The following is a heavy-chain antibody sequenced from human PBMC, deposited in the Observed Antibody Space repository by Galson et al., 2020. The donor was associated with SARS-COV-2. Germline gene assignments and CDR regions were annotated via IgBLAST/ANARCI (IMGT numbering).Heavy chain of an antibody. CDR1: GGSISSGSYY. D-gene: IGHD1-7*01. J-gene: IGHJ4*02. Sequence: ASETLSLTCTVSGGSISSGSYYWGWIRQPPGKGLEWIGSIYYSGRTYYNPSLKSRVTISVDTSKNQFSLKLSSVTAADTAVYYCARHDGNYAYVAVWGQGTLVTVSS. V-gene: IGHV4-39*01. CDR3: ARHDGNYAYVAV. CDR2: IYYSGRT.